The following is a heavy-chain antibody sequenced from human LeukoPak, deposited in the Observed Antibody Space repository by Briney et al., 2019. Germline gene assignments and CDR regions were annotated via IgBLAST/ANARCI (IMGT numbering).Heavy chain of an antibody. CDR1: GGTISSFY. CDR2: IYNSGST. Sequence: PSETLSITCTVSGGTISSFYWGCLRQPPGKGLEWIGYIYNSGSTDYNPSLKSRVTISVDTSKNQFSLKLSSVTAADTAVYYCARDDGGGPSFDYWGQGTLVTVSS. V-gene: IGHV4-59*01. D-gene: IGHD4-23*01. CDR3: ARDDGGGPSFDY. J-gene: IGHJ4*02.